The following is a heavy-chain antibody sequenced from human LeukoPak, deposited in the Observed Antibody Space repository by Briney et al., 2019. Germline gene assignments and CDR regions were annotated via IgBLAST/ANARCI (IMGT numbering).Heavy chain of an antibody. CDR3: ARVSPPMYSSSHYYYYYMDV. V-gene: IGHV4-61*02. J-gene: IGHJ6*03. CDR1: GGSISSGSYY. CDR2: IYTSGST. Sequence: PSQTLSLTCTVSGGSISSGSYYWSWIRQPAGKGLEWIGRIYTSGSTNYNPSLKSRVTMSVDTSKNQFSLKLSSVTAADTAVYYCARVSPPMYSSSHYYYYYMDVWGKGTTVTVSS. D-gene: IGHD6-13*01.